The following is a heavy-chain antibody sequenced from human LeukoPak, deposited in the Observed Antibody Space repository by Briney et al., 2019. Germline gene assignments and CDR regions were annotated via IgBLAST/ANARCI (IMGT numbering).Heavy chain of an antibody. CDR3: ASTPITIFGVVHH. D-gene: IGHD3-3*01. CDR1: GGSFSSYY. J-gene: IGHJ5*02. V-gene: IGHV4-59*01. Sequence: SETLSLTCAVYGGSFSSYYWSWIRQPPGKGLEWIGYIYYSGSTNYNPSLKSRVTISVDTSKNQFSLKLSSVTAADTAVYYCASTPITIFGVVHHWGQGTLVTVSS. CDR2: IYYSGST.